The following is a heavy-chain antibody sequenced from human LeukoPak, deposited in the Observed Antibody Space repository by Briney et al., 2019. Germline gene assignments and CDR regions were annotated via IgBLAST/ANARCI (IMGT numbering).Heavy chain of an antibody. J-gene: IGHJ5*02. D-gene: IGHD4-11*01. CDR1: GFTFSSYG. Sequence: GGSLRLSCAASGFTFSSYGMHWVRQAPGKGLEWVAFIRYDGSNKYYADSVKGRFTISRDNSKNTLYLQMNSLRAEDTAVYYCAKVYSTANWFDPWGQGTLVTVSS. CDR3: AKVYSTANWFDP. V-gene: IGHV3-30*02. CDR2: IRYDGSNK.